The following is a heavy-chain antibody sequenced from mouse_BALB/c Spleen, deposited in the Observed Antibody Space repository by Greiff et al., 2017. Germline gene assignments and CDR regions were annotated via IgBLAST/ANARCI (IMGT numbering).Heavy chain of an antibody. CDR2: ISTYYGNT. V-gene: IGHV1-67*01. CDR1: GYTFTDYA. D-gene: IGHD1-1*01. CDR3: ARDYGSRGDWYFDV. J-gene: IGHJ1*01. Sequence: QVQLQQSGPELVRPGVSVKISCKGSGYTFTDYAMHWVKQSHAKSLEWIGVISTYYGNTNYNQKFKGKATMTVDKSSSTAYMELARLTSEDSAIYYCARDYGSRGDWYFDVWGAGTTVTVSS.